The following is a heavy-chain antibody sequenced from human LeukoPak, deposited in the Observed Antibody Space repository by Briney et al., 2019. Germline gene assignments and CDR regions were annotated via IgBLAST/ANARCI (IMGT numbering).Heavy chain of an antibody. V-gene: IGHV3-23*01. CDR3: AKAMKTYSSSWIY. CDR2: ISGSGGST. CDR1: GFTFSSYA. J-gene: IGHJ4*02. D-gene: IGHD6-13*01. Sequence: GGSLRLFCPASGFTFSSYAMSCVRQAPGKGLEWVSAISGSGGSTYYADSVKGRFTISRDNSKNTLYLQMNSLRAEDTAVYYCAKAMKTYSSSWIYWGQGTLVTVSS.